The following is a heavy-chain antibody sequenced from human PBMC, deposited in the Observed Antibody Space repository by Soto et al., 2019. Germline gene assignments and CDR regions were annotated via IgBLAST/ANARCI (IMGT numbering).Heavy chain of an antibody. CDR1: GYTFTSYY. CDR3: ARAQVMAAAGRDPFDS. D-gene: IGHD6-13*01. Sequence: ASVKVSCKASGYTFTSYYIHCVRQAPGQGLEWMGIINPSSGSTNYAQKFQGRLTMTRDTSTTTVYMELSRLTSEDTAVYYCARAQVMAAAGRDPFDSWGQGALVTVPS. V-gene: IGHV1-46*03. CDR2: INPSSGST. J-gene: IGHJ4*02.